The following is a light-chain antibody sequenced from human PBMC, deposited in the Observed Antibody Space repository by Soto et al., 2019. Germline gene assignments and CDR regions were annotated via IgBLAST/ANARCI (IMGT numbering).Light chain of an antibody. CDR3: QQSYGAPLT. Sequence: DIQMTQSLSSLSASVGDRVNITCRASQRIGRYLNWYQQKPGTAPRLLIYAASTLQGGVPSRFTGTGYGTDFTLTISSLRPEDFATYCCQQSYGAPLTFGGGTKVEIK. CDR2: AAS. V-gene: IGKV1-39*01. CDR1: QRIGRY. J-gene: IGKJ4*01.